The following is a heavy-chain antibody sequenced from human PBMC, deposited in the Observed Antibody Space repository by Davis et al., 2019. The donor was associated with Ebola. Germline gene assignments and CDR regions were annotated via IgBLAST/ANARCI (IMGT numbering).Heavy chain of an antibody. CDR2: ISYDGHQT. J-gene: IGHJ4*02. Sequence: PGGSLRLSCAASGFNFNIHGMHWVRQAPGKGLEWVAVISYDGHQTHYTDSVEGRFTISRDNFKNTVCLQMNSLRNEDTALYYCAKGWNSYNFGGNYFDYWGQGTRVTVSS. CDR3: AKGWNSYNFGGNYFDY. V-gene: IGHV3-30*18. D-gene: IGHD3-16*01. CDR1: GFNFNIHG.